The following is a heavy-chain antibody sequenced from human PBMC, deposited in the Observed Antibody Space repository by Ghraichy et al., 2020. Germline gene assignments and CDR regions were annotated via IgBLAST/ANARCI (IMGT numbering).Heavy chain of an antibody. J-gene: IGHJ6*02. CDR1: GFTFTSSA. V-gene: IGHV1-58*01. D-gene: IGHD4-17*01. Sequence: VKVSCKASGFTFTSSAVQWVRQARGQRLEWIGWIVVGSGNTNYAQKFQERVTITRDMSTSTAYMELSSLRSEDTAVYYCAAAPKDYGDGYYYYYGMDVWGQGTTVTVSS. CDR3: AAAPKDYGDGYYYYYGMDV. CDR2: IVVGSGNT.